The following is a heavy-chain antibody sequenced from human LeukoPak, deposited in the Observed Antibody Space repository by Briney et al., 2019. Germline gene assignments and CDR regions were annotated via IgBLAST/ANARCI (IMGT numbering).Heavy chain of an antibody. CDR3: ARSFIAVGATAYDY. CDR2: NNAFNGNS. J-gene: IGHJ4*02. CDR1: GYTFSSYG. V-gene: IGHV1-18*04. Sequence: ASVKVSCKASGYTFSSYGIGWVRQAPGQRPEWRGWNNAFNGNSNYAPKFHGRVTVNTDTSTYTDYMELRSLRSDDRAVYYCARSFIAVGATAYDYWGQGTLVTVSS. D-gene: IGHD6-19*01.